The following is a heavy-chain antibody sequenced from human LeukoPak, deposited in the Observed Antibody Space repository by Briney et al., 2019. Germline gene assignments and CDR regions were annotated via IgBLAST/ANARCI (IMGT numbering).Heavy chain of an antibody. D-gene: IGHD2-2*02. CDR1: GYTFTSYG. V-gene: IGHV1-18*01. CDR3: ARLYCSSTTCYNFRFDH. Sequence: ASVKVSCKASGYTFTSYGISWVRQAPGQGLEWMGWISPYNGNTKLAQKFQGRVTMTTDTSTSTAYMELRSLRSDDTAVYYCARLYCSSTTCYNFRFDHWGQGTLVTVSS. CDR2: ISPYNGNT. J-gene: IGHJ5*02.